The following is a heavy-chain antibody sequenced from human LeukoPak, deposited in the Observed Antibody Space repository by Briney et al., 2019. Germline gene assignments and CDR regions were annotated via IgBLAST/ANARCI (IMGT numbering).Heavy chain of an antibody. CDR2: ISSSSSYI. J-gene: IGHJ4*02. CDR1: GFTFSSYS. D-gene: IGHD6-19*01. V-gene: IGHV3-21*01. Sequence: GGSLRLSCAASGFTFSSYSMKWLRQAPGKGLEWVSSISSSSSYIYYADSVKGRFTISRDNAKNSLYLQMNSLRAEDTAVYYCASDRQWLVRGENYWGQGTLVTVSS. CDR3: ASDRQWLVRGENY.